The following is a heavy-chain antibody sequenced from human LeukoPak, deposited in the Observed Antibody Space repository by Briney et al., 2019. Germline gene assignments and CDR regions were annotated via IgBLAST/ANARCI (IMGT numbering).Heavy chain of an antibody. D-gene: IGHD3-3*01. V-gene: IGHV4-34*01. J-gene: IGHJ4*02. Sequence: SETLSLTCAVYGGSFSGYYWSWIRQPPGKGLEWIGEINHSGSTNYNPSLKSRVTISVDTSKNQFSLKLSSVTAADTAVYYCARGLEWLYDDYGGQGTLVTVSS. CDR2: INHSGST. CDR1: GGSFSGYY. CDR3: ARGLEWLYDDY.